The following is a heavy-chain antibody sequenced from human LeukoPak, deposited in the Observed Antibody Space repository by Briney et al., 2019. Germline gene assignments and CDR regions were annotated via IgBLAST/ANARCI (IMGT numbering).Heavy chain of an antibody. CDR3: ARVPGGYGMDV. D-gene: IGHD1-14*01. CDR2: INPNSGGT. V-gene: IGHV1-2*04. Sequence: GASVKVSCKASGYTFIGYYMHWVRQAPGQGLEWMGWINPNSGGTNYAQKFQGWVTMTRDMSISTAYMELSRLRSDDTAVYYCARVPGGYGMDVWGQGTTVTVSS. CDR1: GYTFIGYY. J-gene: IGHJ6*02.